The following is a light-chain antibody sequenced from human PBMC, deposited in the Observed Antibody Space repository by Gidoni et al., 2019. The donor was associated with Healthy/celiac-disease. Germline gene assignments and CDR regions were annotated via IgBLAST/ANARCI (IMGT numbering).Light chain of an antibody. J-gene: IGLJ3*02. V-gene: IGLV2-14*01. CDR3: SSYTSSSTPYV. CDR1: SSDVGGYNY. CDR2: DVS. Sequence: QSALTQPASASRSHGQSITISCTGTSSDVGGYNYVSWYQQHPGKAPKLMIYDVSNRPSGVSNRFSGSKSGNTASLTISGLQAEDEADYYCSSYTSSSTPYVFGGGTKLTVL.